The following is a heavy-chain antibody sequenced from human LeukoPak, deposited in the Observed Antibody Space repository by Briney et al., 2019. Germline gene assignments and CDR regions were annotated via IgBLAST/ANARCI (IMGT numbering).Heavy chain of an antibody. D-gene: IGHD3-22*01. Sequence: PSETLSLTCAVSGYSISSGYYCGWIRQPPGQGLEWIGIIYHSGSTYYTPSLKSRVTISVDMSKHQFYLKLSSVTAADTAVYYCARHIAYYYDSSGQEDAFDIWGQGTMVTVSS. V-gene: IGHV4-38-2*01. CDR1: GYSISSGYY. CDR2: IYHSGST. J-gene: IGHJ3*02. CDR3: ARHIAYYYDSSGQEDAFDI.